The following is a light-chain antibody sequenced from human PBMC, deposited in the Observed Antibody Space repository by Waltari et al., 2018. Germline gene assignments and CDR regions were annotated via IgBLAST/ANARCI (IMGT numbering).Light chain of an antibody. CDR2: EVN. Sequence: QSALTQPASVSGSPGQSITISCTGTNNDIGSYNLVSWYQQPPGKAPKVIIFEVNKRPEGVSNRFSGSKSGNTASLTVSGLHPEDEADYYCCSYAGTPRVVFGGGTKLTVL. CDR1: NNDIGSYNL. J-gene: IGLJ2*01. V-gene: IGLV2-23*02. CDR3: CSYAGTPRVV.